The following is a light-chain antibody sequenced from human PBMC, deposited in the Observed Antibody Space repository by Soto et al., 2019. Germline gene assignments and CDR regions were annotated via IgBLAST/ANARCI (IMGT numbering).Light chain of an antibody. Sequence: EIVLTQSPGTLSLSPGERATLSCRASQSVSNSYIAWYQQKPGQAPRLLIYVASRRAAGIPDRFSGSGSGTDFTLTISRLEPGDFAVYYCQQYGGSPRTFGGGTKVDIK. CDR3: QQYGGSPRT. CDR1: QSVSNSY. CDR2: VAS. J-gene: IGKJ4*01. V-gene: IGKV3-20*01.